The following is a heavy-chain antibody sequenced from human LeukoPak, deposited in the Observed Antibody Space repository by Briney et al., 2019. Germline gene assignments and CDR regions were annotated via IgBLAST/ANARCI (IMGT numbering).Heavy chain of an antibody. Sequence: GGSLRLSCAAPGFTFSSYSMNWVRQAPGKGLEWVSSISSSSSYIYYADSVKGRFTISRDNAKNSLYLQMNSLRAEDTAVYYCARSFLSIAAAATDYWGQGTLVTVSS. D-gene: IGHD6-13*01. J-gene: IGHJ4*02. CDR1: GFTFSSYS. CDR2: ISSSSSYI. V-gene: IGHV3-21*01. CDR3: ARSFLSIAAAATDY.